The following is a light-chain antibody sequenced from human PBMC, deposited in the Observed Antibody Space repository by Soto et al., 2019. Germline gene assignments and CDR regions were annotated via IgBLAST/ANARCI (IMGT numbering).Light chain of an antibody. CDR3: QHRSNWPLT. Sequence: ALTQSPASLSLSPAERATLPCRARQSVSSYLAWYQQKPGQAPRLLIYDASNRATGIPARFSGSGSGTDFTLTISSLEPEDFAVYYCQHRSNWPLTFGGGTKVDI. J-gene: IGKJ4*01. CDR1: QSVSSY. CDR2: DAS. V-gene: IGKV3-11*01.